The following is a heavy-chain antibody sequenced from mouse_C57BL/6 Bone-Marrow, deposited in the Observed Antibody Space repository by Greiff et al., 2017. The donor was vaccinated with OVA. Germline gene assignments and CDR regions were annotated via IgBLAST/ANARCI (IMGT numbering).Heavy chain of an antibody. V-gene: IGHV1-7*01. CDR1: GYTFTSYW. J-gene: IGHJ2*01. CDR2: INPSSGYT. D-gene: IGHD3-2*02. CDR3: ARWSSAYSYFDY. Sequence: VQLQQSGAELAKPGASVKLSCKASGYTFTSYWMHWVQQRPGQGLEWIGYINPSSGYTKYNQKFKDKATLSADKSSSTAYMQLSSLTYEDSAVYYCARWSSAYSYFDYWGQGTTLTVSS.